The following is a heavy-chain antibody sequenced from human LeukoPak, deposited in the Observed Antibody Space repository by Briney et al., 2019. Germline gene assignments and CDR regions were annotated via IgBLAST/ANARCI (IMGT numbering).Heavy chain of an antibody. V-gene: IGHV1-2*02. CDR3: ARDQRVTEGYFDY. J-gene: IGHJ4*02. Sequence: ASVKVSCKASGYTFNGYYMHWVRQAPGQGLEWMGWISPNSGDTHYTQKFQGRVTMTRDTSTTTAYMEMSRLRSDDTAVYYCARDQRVTEGYFDYWGQGTLATVSS. CDR2: ISPNSGDT. D-gene: IGHD2-21*02. CDR1: GYTFNGYY.